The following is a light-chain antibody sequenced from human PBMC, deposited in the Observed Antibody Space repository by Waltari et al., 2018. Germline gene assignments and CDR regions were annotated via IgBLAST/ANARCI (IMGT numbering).Light chain of an antibody. CDR2: VNSDGSH. J-gene: IGLJ3*02. V-gene: IGLV4-69*01. CDR1: SGHSSNV. CDR3: ETGGHGTWV. Sequence: QLVVTQSPSASAPLGASVKLTCTLSSGHSSNVIASLQQRPEKGPRYLLKVNSDGSHSKGDEMPDRFSGSSSGAERYLTISSLQSDDEADYYCETGGHGTWVFGGGTKLTVL.